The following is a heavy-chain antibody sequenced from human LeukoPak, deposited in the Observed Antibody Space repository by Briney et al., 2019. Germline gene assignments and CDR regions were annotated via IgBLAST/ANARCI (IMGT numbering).Heavy chain of an antibody. J-gene: IGHJ4*02. Sequence: SQTLSLTCTVSGGSISSDNYYWGWMRQTPGKGLDWIGSIYDSQSTNYNPSLKSRATISLDTSKNQVSLRLTSVTAADTAVYYCARGQGGGRGEAADYWGQGTLVTVSS. V-gene: IGHV4-39*07. D-gene: IGHD2-15*01. CDR2: IYDSQST. CDR3: ARGQGGGRGEAADY. CDR1: GGSISSDNYY.